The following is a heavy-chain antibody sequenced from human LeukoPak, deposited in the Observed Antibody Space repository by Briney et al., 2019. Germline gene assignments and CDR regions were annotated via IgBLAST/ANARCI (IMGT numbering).Heavy chain of an antibody. CDR3: ARGKTIAVAGTGDY. J-gene: IGHJ4*02. CDR2: ISSSSSYI. V-gene: IGHV3-21*01. CDR1: GFTFSSYS. D-gene: IGHD6-19*01. Sequence: GGSLRLSCAASGFTFSSYSMNWVRQAPGKGLEWVSSISSSSSYIYYADSVKGRFTISRDNAKNSLYLQMNSLRAEDTAVYYCARGKTIAVAGTGDYWGQGTLVTVSS.